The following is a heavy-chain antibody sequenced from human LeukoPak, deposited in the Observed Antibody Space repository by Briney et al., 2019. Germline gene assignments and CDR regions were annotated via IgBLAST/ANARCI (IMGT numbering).Heavy chain of an antibody. Sequence: GGSLRLSCAASGFTFDDYGMSWVRQAPGKGLEWVSAISGSGGSTYYADSVKGRFTISRDNSKNTLYLQMNSLRAEDTAVYYCAKEYSYYYDSSGYYTGDYFDYWGQGTLVTVSS. CDR2: ISGSGGST. V-gene: IGHV3-23*01. CDR1: GFTFDDYG. D-gene: IGHD3-22*01. CDR3: AKEYSYYYDSSGYYTGDYFDY. J-gene: IGHJ4*02.